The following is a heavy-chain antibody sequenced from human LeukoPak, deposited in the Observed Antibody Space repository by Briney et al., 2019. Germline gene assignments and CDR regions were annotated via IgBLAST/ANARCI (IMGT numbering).Heavy chain of an antibody. D-gene: IGHD6-19*01. Sequence: GGSLRLSCAASGFTFSSYAMGWVRQAPGKGPEWVSAISGSGGSTYYADSVKGRFTISRDNSKNTLYLQMSSLRAEDTAVYYCAKDFGSGWYEVWFDPWGQGTLVTVSS. J-gene: IGHJ5*02. V-gene: IGHV3-23*01. CDR2: ISGSGGST. CDR3: AKDFGSGWYEVWFDP. CDR1: GFTFSSYA.